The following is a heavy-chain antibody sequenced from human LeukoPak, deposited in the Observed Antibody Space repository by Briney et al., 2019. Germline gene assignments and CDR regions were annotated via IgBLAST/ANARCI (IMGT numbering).Heavy chain of an antibody. CDR1: GFTFSSFA. Sequence: GGSLRLSCAASGFTFSSFAMSSVREAPGKGLEWVSTISGSGHNTHYADSVKGRFTISRDNSENTVYLQMNSLGAEDTAVYYCADPGGSGAQFDLWGRGTLLTVSS. J-gene: IGHJ2*01. CDR3: ADPGGSGAQFDL. CDR2: ISGSGHNT. V-gene: IGHV3-23*01. D-gene: IGHD3-10*01.